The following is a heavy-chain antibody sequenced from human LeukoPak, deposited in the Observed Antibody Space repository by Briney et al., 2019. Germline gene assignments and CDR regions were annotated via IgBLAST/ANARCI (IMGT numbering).Heavy chain of an antibody. J-gene: IGHJ4*02. CDR2: TYYRSKWYN. D-gene: IGHD3-22*01. CDR1: GDSVSSNSAA. V-gene: IGHV6-1*01. Sequence: SQTLSLTCAISGDSVSSNSAAWNWIRQSPSRGLEWLGRTYYRSKWYNDYAVSVKSRITINPDTSKNQFSLQLNSVTPEDTAVYYCAREGHYYDSSGYEYYFDYWGQGTLVTVSS. CDR3: AREGHYYDSSGYEYYFDY.